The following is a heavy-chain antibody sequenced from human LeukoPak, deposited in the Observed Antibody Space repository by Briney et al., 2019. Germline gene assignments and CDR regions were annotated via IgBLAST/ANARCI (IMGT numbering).Heavy chain of an antibody. D-gene: IGHD5-12*01. CDR1: GFTFSSYA. V-gene: IGHV3-30-3*01. J-gene: IGHJ4*02. CDR3: AREDVDIVATS. Sequence: GRSLRLSCAASGFTFSSYAMHWVRQAPGKGLEWVAVISYDGSNKYYADSVKGRFTIPRDNSKNTLYLQMNSLRAEDTAVYYCAREDVDIVATSWGQGTLVTVSS. CDR2: ISYDGSNK.